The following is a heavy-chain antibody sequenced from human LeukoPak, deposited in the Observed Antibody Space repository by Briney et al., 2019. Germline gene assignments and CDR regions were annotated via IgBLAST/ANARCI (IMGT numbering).Heavy chain of an antibody. Sequence: SVKVSCKASGGTFSSYAISWVRQAPGQGLEWMGGITPIFGTANYAQKFQGRVTITTDESTSTAYMELSSLRSEDTAVYYCAREQLVGGSDSFDPWGQGTLVTVSS. CDR3: AREQLVGGSDSFDP. V-gene: IGHV1-69*05. CDR2: ITPIFGTA. CDR1: GGTFSSYA. D-gene: IGHD6-6*01. J-gene: IGHJ5*02.